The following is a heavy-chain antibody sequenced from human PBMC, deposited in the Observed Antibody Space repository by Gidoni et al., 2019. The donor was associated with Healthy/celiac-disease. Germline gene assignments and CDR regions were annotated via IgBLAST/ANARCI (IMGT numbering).Heavy chain of an antibody. Sequence: QLQLQDAGPGLVKPSATLYLTCNVAGGSISSSSYYWGWIRPPTGKGLEWIGSLYYSGTTYYTPSLKSRVTLSVDTSKTQFSLKLSSVTAADTAVYYCARGVTIRVFDPWGQGTLVTVSS. CDR3: ARGVTIRVFDP. CDR2: LYYSGTT. V-gene: IGHV4-39*01. D-gene: IGHD3-10*01. CDR1: GGSISSSSYY. J-gene: IGHJ5*02.